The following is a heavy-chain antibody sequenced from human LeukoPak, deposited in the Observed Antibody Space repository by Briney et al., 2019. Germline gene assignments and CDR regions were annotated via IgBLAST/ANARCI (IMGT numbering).Heavy chain of an antibody. J-gene: IGHJ4*02. CDR2: ITSGGSTI. CDR3: ARGRGAGDY. Sequence: PGGSLRLSCAAYGFTSSAFNMNWVRQAPGKELEWVSFITSGGSTILYADSVKGRFTISRDNANNSLYLQMNSLRVEDTAVYYCARGRGAGDYWGQGTLVTVSS. D-gene: IGHD3-10*01. V-gene: IGHV3-48*01. CDR1: GFTSSAFN.